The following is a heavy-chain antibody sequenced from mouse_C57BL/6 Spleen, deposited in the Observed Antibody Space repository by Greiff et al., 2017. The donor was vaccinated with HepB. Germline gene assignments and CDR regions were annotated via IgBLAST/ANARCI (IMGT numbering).Heavy chain of an antibody. CDR2: ISSGSSTI. D-gene: IGHD2-1*01. V-gene: IGHV5-17*01. CDR1: GFTFSDYG. Sequence: EVLLVESGGGLVKPGGSLKLSCAASGFTFSDYGMHWVRQAPEKGLEWVAYISSGSSTIYYADTVKGRFTISRDNAKNTLFLQMTSRRSEDTAMYYCARSNYGNYGGFAYWGQGTLVTVSA. CDR3: ARSNYGNYGGFAY. J-gene: IGHJ3*01.